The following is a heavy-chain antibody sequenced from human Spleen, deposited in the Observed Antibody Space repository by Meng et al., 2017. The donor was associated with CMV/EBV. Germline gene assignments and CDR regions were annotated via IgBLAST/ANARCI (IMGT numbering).Heavy chain of an antibody. CDR1: GFLFSGFW. CDR3: AKSNWFDP. J-gene: IGHJ5*02. CDR2: IKPDGSEK. Sequence: LSLTCAASGFLFSGFWMNWVRQAPGKGLEWVANIKPDGSEKHYVDSVKGRFTISRDNAKNSLYLQMNSLRAEDTAVYYCAKSNWFDPWGQGTLVTVSS. V-gene: IGHV3-7*01.